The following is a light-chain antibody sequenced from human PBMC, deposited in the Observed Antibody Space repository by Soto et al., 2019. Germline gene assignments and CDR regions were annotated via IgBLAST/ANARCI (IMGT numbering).Light chain of an antibody. J-gene: IGKJ1*01. Sequence: DLQMTQSPSSLSASVGDSVTITCRASQSINSYLNWYQHSAGKVPKLLIYAASKLHEGVPSRFSGSGYGSDFTLTVSNLQPEDFVTYYCQQSYNSPRTFGQGTKVEI. CDR3: QQSYNSPRT. CDR1: QSINSY. CDR2: AAS. V-gene: IGKV1-39*01.